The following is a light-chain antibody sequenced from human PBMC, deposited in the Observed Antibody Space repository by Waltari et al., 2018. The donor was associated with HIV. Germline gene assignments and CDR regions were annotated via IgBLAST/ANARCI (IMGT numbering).Light chain of an antibody. CDR1: SSDVGDYNY. CDR3: CSYAGTYTWV. J-gene: IGLJ3*02. Sequence: HSALTQPRPVSGSPGQSVTISCTGTSSDVGDYNYVPWYQQHPGKAPKLLIFDITKRPSGVPDRFSGSKSGNTASLTISGLHLEDEANYYCCSYAGTYTWVFGGGTTLTVL. V-gene: IGLV2-11*01. CDR2: DIT.